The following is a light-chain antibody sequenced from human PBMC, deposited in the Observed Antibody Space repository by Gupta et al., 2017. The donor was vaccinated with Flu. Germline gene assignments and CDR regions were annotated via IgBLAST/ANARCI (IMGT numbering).Light chain of an antibody. CDR3: SSYTSSSTPYV. J-gene: IGLJ1*01. CDR1: SSDVGGYNY. V-gene: IGLV2-14*01. CDR2: EVS. Sequence: QSALTQPASVSGSPGQSLTISCTGTSSDVGGYNYVSWYQQHSGKAPKLMIYEVSNRPSGVSNRFAGTKSGNAASLTISGLQAEDEAYYYCSSYTSSSTPYVFGTGTKVTVL.